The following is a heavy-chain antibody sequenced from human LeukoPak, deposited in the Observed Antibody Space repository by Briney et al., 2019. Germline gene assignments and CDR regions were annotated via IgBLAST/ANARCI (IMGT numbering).Heavy chain of an antibody. V-gene: IGHV4-34*01. CDR1: GGSFSGYY. D-gene: IGHD5-24*01. J-gene: IGHJ3*02. CDR3: ARGGDKVEMATISAFDI. CDR2: INHSGST. Sequence: PETLSLTCAVYGGSFSGYYWSWIRQPPGKGLEWIGEINHSGSTNYNPSLKSRVTISVDTSKNQFSLKLSSVTAADTAVYYCARGGDKVEMATISAFDIWGQGTMVTVSS.